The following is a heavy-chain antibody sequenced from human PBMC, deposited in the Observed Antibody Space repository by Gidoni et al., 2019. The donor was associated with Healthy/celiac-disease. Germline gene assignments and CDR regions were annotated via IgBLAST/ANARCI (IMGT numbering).Heavy chain of an antibody. V-gene: IGHV1-69*01. Sequence: QVQLVQSGAEVKKPGSSVKVSCKASGGTFSSYAISWVRQAPGQGLEWMGGIIPIFGTANYAQKFQGRVTITADESTSTAYMELSSLRSEDTAVYYCARGNPYSSSSTLHYYGMDVWGQGTTVTVSS. J-gene: IGHJ6*02. CDR3: ARGNPYSSSSTLHYYGMDV. CDR1: GGTFSSYA. D-gene: IGHD6-6*01. CDR2: IIPIFGTA.